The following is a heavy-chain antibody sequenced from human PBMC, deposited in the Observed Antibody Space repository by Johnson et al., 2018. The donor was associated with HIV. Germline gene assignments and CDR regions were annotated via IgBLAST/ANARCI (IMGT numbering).Heavy chain of an antibody. CDR3: AKEEGSSGWFDAFDI. D-gene: IGHD6-19*01. CDR1: GFTFDDYA. V-gene: IGHV3-43D*03. CDR2: ISWDGGST. J-gene: IGHJ3*02. Sequence: VQLVESGGVVVQLVGSPRLPCAASGFTFDDYAMHGVRQAPGKGLEWVSLISWDGGSTYYADPVKGRFTFSRDNSKNSLYLQMNSLRAEHTALYYCAKEEGSSGWFDAFDIWGQGSMVTDSS.